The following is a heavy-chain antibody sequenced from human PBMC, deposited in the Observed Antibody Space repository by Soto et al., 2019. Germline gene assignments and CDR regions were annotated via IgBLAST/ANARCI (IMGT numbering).Heavy chain of an antibody. CDR1: GGSFSGYY. V-gene: IGHV4-34*01. Sequence: SETLSLTCAVYGGSFSGYYWSWIRQPPGKGLEWIGEINHSGSTNYNPSLKSRVTISVDTSKNQFSLKLSSVTAADTAVYYCARGLHPYSNTYVGYYYYGMDVWGQGTTVTVSS. CDR3: ARGLHPYSNTYVGYYYYGMDV. J-gene: IGHJ6*02. CDR2: INHSGST. D-gene: IGHD4-4*01.